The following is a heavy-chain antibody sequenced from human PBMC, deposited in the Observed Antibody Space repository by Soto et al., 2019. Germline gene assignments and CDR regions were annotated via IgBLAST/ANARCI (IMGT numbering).Heavy chain of an antibody. CDR2: MNPNSGNT. Sequence: VKVSCKASGYTFTSYDINWVRQATGQGLEWMGWMNPNSGNTGYAQKFQGRVTMTRNTSISTAYMELSSLRSEDTAVYYCASQRFYDSSGYYLFDYWGQGTLVTVSS. J-gene: IGHJ4*02. CDR3: ASQRFYDSSGYYLFDY. V-gene: IGHV1-8*01. CDR1: GYTFTSYD. D-gene: IGHD3-22*01.